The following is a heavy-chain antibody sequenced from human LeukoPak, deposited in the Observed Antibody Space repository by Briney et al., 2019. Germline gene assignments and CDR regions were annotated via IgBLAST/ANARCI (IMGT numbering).Heavy chain of an antibody. J-gene: IGHJ5*02. CDR1: GYTFTSNY. CDR2: ISPSGGST. CDR3: ARDNSVRDEAWWFNP. V-gene: IGHV1-46*01. Sequence: ASVKVSCKAFGYTFTSNYMHWVRQAPGQGPEWMGVISPSGGSTTYAQKFQGRVTLTRDMSTNTDYLELSSLRSEDTAVYYCARDNSVRDEAWWFNPWGRGTLVTVSS. D-gene: IGHD5-24*01.